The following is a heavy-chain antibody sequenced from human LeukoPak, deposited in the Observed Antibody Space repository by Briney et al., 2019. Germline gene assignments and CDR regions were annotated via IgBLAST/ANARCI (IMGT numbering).Heavy chain of an antibody. Sequence: GGSLRLSCAASGFTFDDYAMHWVRQAPGKGLEWVSGISWNSGSIGYADSVKGRFTISRDNAKNSLYLQMNSLRAEDTASYYCAKLPVVEMATIGDAFDIWGQGTMVTVSS. CDR2: ISWNSGSI. V-gene: IGHV3-9*01. D-gene: IGHD5-24*01. CDR3: AKLPVVEMATIGDAFDI. CDR1: GFTFDDYA. J-gene: IGHJ3*02.